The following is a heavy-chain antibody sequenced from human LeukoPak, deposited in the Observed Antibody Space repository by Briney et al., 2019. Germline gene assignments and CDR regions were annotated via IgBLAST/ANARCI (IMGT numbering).Heavy chain of an antibody. Sequence: PSETLSLTCTVSGGSISSSSYYWGWIRQPPGKGLEWIGCIYYSGNTYYNPSLKSRVTISVDTSKNQFSLKLSSVTAADTAVYYCARCISMVRGVIRPPDYWGQGTLVTVSS. V-gene: IGHV4-39*01. CDR1: GGSISSSSYY. CDR2: IYYSGNT. CDR3: ARCISMVRGVIRPPDY. J-gene: IGHJ4*02. D-gene: IGHD3-10*01.